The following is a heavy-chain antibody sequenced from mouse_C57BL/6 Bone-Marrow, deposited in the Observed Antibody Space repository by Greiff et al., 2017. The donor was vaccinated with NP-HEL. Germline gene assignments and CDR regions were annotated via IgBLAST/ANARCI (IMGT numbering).Heavy chain of an antibody. D-gene: IGHD1-1*01. CDR1: GFNIKDDY. V-gene: IGHV14-4*01. CDR2: IDPENGDT. CDR3: TTTTVDLVDY. J-gene: IGHJ4*01. Sequence: EVKLQESGAELVRPGASVKLSCTASGFNIKDDYMHWVKQRPEQGLEWIGCIDPENGDTEYASKFQGKATITADTSSNTAYMQLSSLTSEDAAVYYCTTTTVDLVDYWGQGTSVTVSS.